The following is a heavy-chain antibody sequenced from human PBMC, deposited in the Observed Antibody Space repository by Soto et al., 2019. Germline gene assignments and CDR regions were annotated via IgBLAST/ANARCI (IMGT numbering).Heavy chain of an antibody. CDR2: IIPILGIA. V-gene: IGHV1-69*02. J-gene: IGHJ6*03. D-gene: IGHD2-15*01. CDR1: GGTFSSYT. Sequence: SVKVSCKASGGTFSSYTISWVRQAPGQGLEWMGRIIPILGIANYAQKFQGRVTITADKSTSTAYMELSSLRSEDTAVYYCARSVVVVSATPIYYYYSYMDVWGKGTPVTVSS. CDR3: ARSVVVVSATPIYYYYSYMDV.